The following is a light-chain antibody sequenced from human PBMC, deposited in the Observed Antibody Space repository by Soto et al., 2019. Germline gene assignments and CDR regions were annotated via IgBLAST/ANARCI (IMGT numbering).Light chain of an antibody. CDR3: CLYAVTFYV. CDR2: DVS. J-gene: IGLJ1*01. Sequence: QSVLTQPRSVSGTTGQSVTISCTGTSSDVGTYDFVSWYQQHPGKAPRLMIFDVSERPSGVPDRFSGSKSGNPASLTISGLQAEDEADYYCCLYAVTFYVFGTGTKVT. V-gene: IGLV2-11*01. CDR1: SSDVGTYDF.